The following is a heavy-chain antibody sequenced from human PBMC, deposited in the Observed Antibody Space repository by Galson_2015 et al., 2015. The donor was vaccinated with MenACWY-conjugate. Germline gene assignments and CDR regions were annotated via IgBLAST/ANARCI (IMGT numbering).Heavy chain of an antibody. CDR3: ATSLGGDSRYFDL. CDR1: GFTFSSYE. D-gene: IGHD2-21*01. V-gene: IGHV3-48*03. J-gene: IGHJ2*01. CDR2: IGSSSSMI. Sequence: SLRLSCAASGFTFSSYEMNWVRQAPGKGLEWVSYIGSSSSMIYYADSVKGRFTVSRDNAKNSLYLQMNSLRAEDTAVYFCATSLGGDSRYFDLWGRGTLVTVSS.